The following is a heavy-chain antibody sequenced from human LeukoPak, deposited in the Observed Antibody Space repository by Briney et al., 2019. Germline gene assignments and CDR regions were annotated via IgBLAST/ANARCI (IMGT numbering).Heavy chain of an antibody. CDR2: IIPIFGTA. CDR1: GGTFSSYA. D-gene: IGHD2-15*01. Sequence: SVRVSCKASGGTFSSYAISWVRQAPGQGLEWMGGIIPIFGTANYAQKFQGRVTITTDESTSTAYMELSSLRSEDTAVYYCARGCSGGSCYDYYFDYWGQGTLVTVSS. V-gene: IGHV1-69*05. J-gene: IGHJ4*02. CDR3: ARGCSGGSCYDYYFDY.